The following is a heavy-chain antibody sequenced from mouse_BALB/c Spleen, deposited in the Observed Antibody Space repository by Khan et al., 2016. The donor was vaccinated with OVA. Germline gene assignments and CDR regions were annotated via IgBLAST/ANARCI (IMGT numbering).Heavy chain of an antibody. J-gene: IGHJ3*01. CDR3: ARLAYYYNSEGFAY. D-gene: IGHD1-1*01. Sequence: EVKLVESGGDFVKPGGSLKLSCAASGFTFSTYGMSWVRQTPDMRLEWVATISSGGHYTYYQDTVKGRFTISRDNAKNSLYLQMRSLKSEDTAIYFCARLAYYYNSEGFAYWGQGTLVTVSA. CDR2: ISSGGHYT. CDR1: GFTFSTYG. V-gene: IGHV5-6*01.